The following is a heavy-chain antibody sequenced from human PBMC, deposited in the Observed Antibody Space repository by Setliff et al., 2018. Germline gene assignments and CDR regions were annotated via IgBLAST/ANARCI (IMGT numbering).Heavy chain of an antibody. J-gene: IGHJ4*02. V-gene: IGHV1-46*01. D-gene: IGHD2-15*01. CDR3: IVNMVRPVTGLDS. Sequence: ASVKVSCKTSAYSFSGYYIHWGRQAPGKGLEWMGTINPNDGYTIYAPAFQGRVAMTTDTSTGTAYMELSGLTSADTAIYYCIVNMVRPVTGLDSWGPGTLVTVS. CDR1: AYSFSGYY. CDR2: INPNDGYT.